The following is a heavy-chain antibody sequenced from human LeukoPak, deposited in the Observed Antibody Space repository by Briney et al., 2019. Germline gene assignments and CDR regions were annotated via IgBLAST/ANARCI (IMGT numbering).Heavy chain of an antibody. D-gene: IGHD6-13*01. CDR2: ISGSGGST. CDR1: GFTFCSYA. CDR3: AILPGYSSGWYEVNY. V-gene: IGHV3-23*01. J-gene: IGHJ4*02. Sequence: GGSLRLSCAAPGFTFCSYAMSWVRQAPGEGLEWVSGISGSGGSTYYADSVKGRFTISRDNSRNTLYLQMNSPRAEDTAVYYCAILPGYSSGWYEVNYWGQGTLVTVSS.